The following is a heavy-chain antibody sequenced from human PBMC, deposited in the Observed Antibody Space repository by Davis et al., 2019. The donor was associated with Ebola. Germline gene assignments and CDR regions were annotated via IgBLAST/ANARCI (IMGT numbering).Heavy chain of an antibody. Sequence: GGSLRLSCAASGFTFSSYSMNWVRQAPGKGLEWVSSISSSSSYIYYADPVKGRFTISRDNPKNSLYLQMNSLRAEDTAVYYCAREMTYYDFWSGYYRAYYYGMDVWGRGTTVTVSS. CDR3: AREMTYYDFWSGYYRAYYYGMDV. CDR2: ISSSSSYI. J-gene: IGHJ6*02. D-gene: IGHD3-3*01. V-gene: IGHV3-21*01. CDR1: GFTFSSYS.